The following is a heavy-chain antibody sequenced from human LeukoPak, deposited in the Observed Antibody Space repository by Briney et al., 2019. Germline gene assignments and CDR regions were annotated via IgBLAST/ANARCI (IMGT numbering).Heavy chain of an antibody. D-gene: IGHD4-17*01. V-gene: IGHV3-23*01. CDR2: T. J-gene: IGHJ4*02. Sequence: TYYADSVKGRFTISRDNSKNTLFLQMDSLRAEDTAIYYCAKDLTVTISDAADYWGQGTLVTVSS. CDR3: AKDLTVTISDAADY.